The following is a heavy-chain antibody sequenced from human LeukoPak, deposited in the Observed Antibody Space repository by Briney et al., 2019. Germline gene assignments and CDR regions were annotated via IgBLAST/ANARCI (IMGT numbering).Heavy chain of an antibody. Sequence: GGSLRLSCATSGFTFSDYYMSWIRQAPGKGLEWVSYISSSGSPIYYADSVKGRFTISRDNAKNSLFLQMNSLRAEDTAVYYCARAAYSSTWYSRYFDLWGRGTLVTVSS. CDR2: ISSSGSPI. D-gene: IGHD6-13*01. V-gene: IGHV3-11*04. J-gene: IGHJ2*01. CDR3: ARAAYSSTWYSRYFDL. CDR1: GFTFSDYY.